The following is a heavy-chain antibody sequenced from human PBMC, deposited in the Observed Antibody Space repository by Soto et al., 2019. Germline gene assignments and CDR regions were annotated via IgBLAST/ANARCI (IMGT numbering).Heavy chain of an antibody. V-gene: IGHV1-69*08. J-gene: IGHJ4*02. D-gene: IGHD2-2*01. CDR2: IIPILGIA. CDR3: ARERIDADQAFDY. CDR1: GGTFSSYT. Sequence: QVQLVQSGAEVKKPGSSVKVSCKASGGTFSSYTISWVRQAPGQGLEWMGRIIPILGIANYAQKFQGRVKTTADESTSTAYLEPSSLGSADTAVYYCARERIDADQAFDYWGQGTLVTVSS.